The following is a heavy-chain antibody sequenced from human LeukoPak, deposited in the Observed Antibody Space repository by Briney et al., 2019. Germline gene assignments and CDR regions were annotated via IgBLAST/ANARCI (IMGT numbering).Heavy chain of an antibody. CDR3: ARESLTQIYTNSAYYSYYFLDV. V-gene: IGHV4-4*07. CDR1: GGSISVYY. D-gene: IGHD3-16*01. CDR2: IYTSETT. Sequence: PSETLSLTCTVSGGSISVYYWSWIRQPAGKGLEWIGRIYTSETTNYNPSLKSRVTMSVDTSKNQFSLKLSSVTAADTAVYYCARESLTQIYTNSAYYSYYFLDVWGKGTTVTVSS. J-gene: IGHJ6*03.